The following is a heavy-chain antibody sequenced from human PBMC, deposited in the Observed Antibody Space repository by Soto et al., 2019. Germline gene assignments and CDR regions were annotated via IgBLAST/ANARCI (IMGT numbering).Heavy chain of an antibody. CDR2: IYYTGTS. V-gene: IGHV4-59*08. J-gene: IGHJ4*02. D-gene: IGHD3-3*01. Sequence: PSETLSLTCTVSGGSIRNNYWSWIRQPPGKGLEWVGYIYYTGTSKYNPSLKSRVTISVDSSKNQFSLTLDSVTAADTAVYYCARLGGYYQAFDNWGQGTLVTVSS. CDR3: ARLGGYYQAFDN. CDR1: GGSIRNNY.